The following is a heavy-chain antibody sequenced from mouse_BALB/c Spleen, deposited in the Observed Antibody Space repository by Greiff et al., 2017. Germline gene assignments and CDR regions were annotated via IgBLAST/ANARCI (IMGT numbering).Heavy chain of an antibody. CDR1: GYSITSGYY. CDR3: ARDRDYDAGFAY. Sequence: EVHLVESGPGLVKPSQSLSLTCSVTGYSITSGYYWNWIRQFPGNKLEWMGYISYDGSNNYNPSLKNRISITRDTSKNQFFLKLNSVTTEDTATYYCARDRDYDAGFAYWGQGTLVTVSA. J-gene: IGHJ3*01. V-gene: IGHV3-6*02. CDR2: ISYDGSN. D-gene: IGHD2-4*01.